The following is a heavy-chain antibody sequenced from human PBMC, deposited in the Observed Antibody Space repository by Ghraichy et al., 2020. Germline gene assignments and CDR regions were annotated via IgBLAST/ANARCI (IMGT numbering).Heavy chain of an antibody. Sequence: SETLSLTCAVYGGSFSGYYWSWIRQPPGKGLEWIGEINHSGSTNYNPSLKSRVTISVDTSKNQFSLKLSSVTAADTAVYYCARGLLRLLYYYDSRRRGWFDPWGQGTLVTVSS. V-gene: IGHV4-34*01. J-gene: IGHJ5*02. CDR2: INHSGST. CDR1: GGSFSGYY. D-gene: IGHD3-22*01. CDR3: ARGLLRLLYYYDSRRRGWFDP.